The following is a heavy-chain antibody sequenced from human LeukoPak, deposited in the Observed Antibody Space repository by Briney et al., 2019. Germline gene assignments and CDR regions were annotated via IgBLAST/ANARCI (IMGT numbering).Heavy chain of an antibody. CDR1: GYTFTGYY. V-gene: IGHV1-2*02. D-gene: IGHD2-15*01. CDR3: ARGGYCSGGSCFRYNWFDP. J-gene: IGHJ5*02. Sequence: ASVKVSCKASGYTFTGYYMHWVRQAPGQGLEWMGWINPNSGGTNYAQKFQGRVTMTRDTSISTAYMELSRLRSDDTAVYYCARGGYCSGGSCFRYNWFDPWGQGILVTVSS. CDR2: INPNSGGT.